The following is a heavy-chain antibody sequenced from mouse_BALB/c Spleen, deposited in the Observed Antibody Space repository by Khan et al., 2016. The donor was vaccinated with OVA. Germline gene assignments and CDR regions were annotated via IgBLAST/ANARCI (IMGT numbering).Heavy chain of an antibody. D-gene: IGHD4-1*01. V-gene: IGHV14-3*02. CDR3: ARGNWQSYYFDY. J-gene: IGHJ2*01. CDR1: GFKIIDTY. CDR2: IDPANGNT. Sequence: VQLKESGAELVKPGASVKLSCTASGFKIIDTYMHWVKQRPEQGLDWIGRIDPANGNTKYDPKFQGKASITADKSSITAYMELSSLTSEDSAVYYCARGNWQSYYFDYWGQGTTLTLSS.